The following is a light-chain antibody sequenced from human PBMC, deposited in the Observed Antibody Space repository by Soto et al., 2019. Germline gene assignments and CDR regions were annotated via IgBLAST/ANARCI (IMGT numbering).Light chain of an antibody. V-gene: IGKV3-15*01. CDR1: QSVSIN. CDR3: QQYSNWPLT. J-gene: IGKJ5*01. CDR2: GAS. Sequence: IVIPHSPSTRSVSPVERAPLFWRASQSVSINLAWYQQNPGQAPRLLIYGASTRATGVPARFSGSGSGTEFTLTINSLQSEDFALYYCQQYSNWPLTFGQGTRLEI.